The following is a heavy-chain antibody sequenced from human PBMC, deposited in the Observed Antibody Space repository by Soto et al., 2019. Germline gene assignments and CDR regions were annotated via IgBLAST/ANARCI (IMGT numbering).Heavy chain of an antibody. D-gene: IGHD2-15*01. J-gene: IGHJ3*01. V-gene: IGHV3-74*01. CDR1: GFTFTNYW. CDR2: SDVYGKSI. Sequence: EEQMVESGGTLVQPGGSLRLSCGASGFTFTNYWMHWVRQAAGKGLVWVSRSDVYGKSIIYADSVRGRFTVYRNNAKNTVFLQMNILKTEDTAVYYCARGGFRQGFDVWGKGKVVTVSS. CDR3: ARGGFRQGFDV.